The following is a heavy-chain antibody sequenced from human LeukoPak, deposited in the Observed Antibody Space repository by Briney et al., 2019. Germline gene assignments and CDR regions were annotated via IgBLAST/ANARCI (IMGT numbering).Heavy chain of an antibody. CDR3: ASLRYYDILTGYSDDAFDI. V-gene: IGHV4-30-4*01. CDR1: GGSISSSPHY. D-gene: IGHD3-9*01. Sequence: SETLSLTCTVSGGSISSSPHYWSWIRQPPGKGLEWIGYIYYSGSTYYNPSLKSRVTISVDTSKNQFSLKLSSVTAADTAVYYCASLRYYDILTGYSDDAFDIWGQGTMVTVSS. CDR2: IYYSGST. J-gene: IGHJ3*02.